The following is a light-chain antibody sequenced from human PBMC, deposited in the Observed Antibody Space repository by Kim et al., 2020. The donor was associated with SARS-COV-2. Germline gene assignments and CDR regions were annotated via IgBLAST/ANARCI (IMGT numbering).Light chain of an antibody. J-gene: IGKJ5*01. CDR2: KAS. V-gene: IGKV1-5*03. Sequence: ASVGDRVTISSRASLSISSWMAWYQQKPGKAPKLLIYKASSLQSGVPSRCSGGGSGTEITLTISSLQPDDFATYYSQQYNSYAITFGQGTRLEIK. CDR3: QQYNSYAIT. CDR1: LSISSW.